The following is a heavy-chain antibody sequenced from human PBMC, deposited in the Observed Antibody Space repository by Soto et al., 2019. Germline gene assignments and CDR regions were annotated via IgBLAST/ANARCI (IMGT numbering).Heavy chain of an antibody. V-gene: IGHV4-39*07. CDR3: ARSDGRY. Sequence: TSETLSLTCTVSGGSIRSSNYYWAWIRQPPGKGLEWIGSIFYSGSTNYNPSLKSRVTISVDTSKNQFSLKLTSVTAADTAVYYCARSDGRYWGQGTLVTVSS. CDR2: IFYSGST. CDR1: GGSIRSSNYY. J-gene: IGHJ4*02.